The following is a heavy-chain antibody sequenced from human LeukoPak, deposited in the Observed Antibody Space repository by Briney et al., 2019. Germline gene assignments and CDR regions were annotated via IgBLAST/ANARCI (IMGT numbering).Heavy chain of an antibody. CDR1: GYTFTGYY. CDR2: INTNTVNP. Sequence: ASLKVSCKASGYTFTGYYMHWARQAPGQGLEWMGWINTNTVNPTYAQGFTGRFVFSLDTSLSTAYLQISSLKAEDTAVYYCARGFRIFDYWGQGTLVTVSS. V-gene: IGHV7-4-1*02. J-gene: IGHJ4*02. D-gene: IGHD3-10*01. CDR3: ARGFRIFDY.